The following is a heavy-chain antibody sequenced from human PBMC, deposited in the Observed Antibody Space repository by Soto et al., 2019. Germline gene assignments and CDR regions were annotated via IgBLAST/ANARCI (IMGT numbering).Heavy chain of an antibody. CDR3: ARISARRNDFDV. Sequence: VQLVQSGAEVREPGASVKVSCKASGYSFTSLDINWVRQTAGQGLEWMGWMQPSTGRTGYAQKFQGRVTMTRDTSINTAYMELTTLTSDDTAVYFCARISARRNDFDVWGQGTVVTVSS. CDR2: MQPSTGRT. CDR1: GYSFTSLD. J-gene: IGHJ3*01. V-gene: IGHV1-8*01.